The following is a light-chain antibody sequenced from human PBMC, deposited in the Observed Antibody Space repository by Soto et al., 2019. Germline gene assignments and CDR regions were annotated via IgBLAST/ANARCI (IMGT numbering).Light chain of an antibody. Sequence: HSALTQPTSVSASPGQSITISCTGTSSDVGAYNYVSWYQQHPGKVPKVILYEVSSRPSGVPDRFSGSKSGNTASLTISGLQAEDEADYYCSSYTSSSTWMFGGGTKLTVL. CDR2: EVS. CDR1: SSDVGAYNY. CDR3: SSYTSSSTWM. J-gene: IGLJ3*02. V-gene: IGLV2-14*01.